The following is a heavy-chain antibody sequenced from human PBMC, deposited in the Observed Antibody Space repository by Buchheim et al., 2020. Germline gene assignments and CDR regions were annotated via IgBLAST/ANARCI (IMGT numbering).Heavy chain of an antibody. D-gene: IGHD1-1*01. CDR1: GFTFSSFY. V-gene: IGHV3-7*01. Sequence: EVLLVESGGGLVQPGGSLRLSCAASGFTFSSFYMNWVRQAPGKGLEWVANIKQDGSEKDYVDSVKGRFTISRDNPKNSLYLQMNSLRAEDTAVYYCARDLSNWNDENYFDYWGQGTL. CDR2: IKQDGSEK. CDR3: ARDLSNWNDENYFDY. J-gene: IGHJ4*02.